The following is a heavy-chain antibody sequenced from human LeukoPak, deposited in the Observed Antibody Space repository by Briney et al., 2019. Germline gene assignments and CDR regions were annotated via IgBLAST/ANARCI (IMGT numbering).Heavy chain of an antibody. D-gene: IGHD3-10*01. Sequence: GGSLRLSCAASGFTFSSYSMNWVRQAPGKGLEWVSSISSSSYIYYADSVKGRFTISRDNAKNSLYLQMNSLRAEDTAVYYCARGNHYGSASWLSYWGQGTLVTVSS. J-gene: IGHJ4*02. V-gene: IGHV3-21*01. CDR2: ISSSSYI. CDR3: ARGNHYGSASWLSY. CDR1: GFTFSSYS.